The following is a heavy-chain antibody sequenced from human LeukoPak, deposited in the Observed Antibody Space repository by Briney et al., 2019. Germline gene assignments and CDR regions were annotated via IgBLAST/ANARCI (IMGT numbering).Heavy chain of an antibody. CDR1: GFTFSTYA. D-gene: IGHD1-26*01. V-gene: IGHV3-23*01. CDR2: ISGSGGGT. J-gene: IGHJ4*02. CDR3: AKWIMGATPHFDY. Sequence: QSGGPLRLSCAASGFTFSTYAMSWVRQAPGKGLEWVSTISGSGGGTYYADSVKGRFTISRDNSKNTVYLQMNSLRAEDTAVYYCAKWIMGATPHFDYWGQGTLVTVSS.